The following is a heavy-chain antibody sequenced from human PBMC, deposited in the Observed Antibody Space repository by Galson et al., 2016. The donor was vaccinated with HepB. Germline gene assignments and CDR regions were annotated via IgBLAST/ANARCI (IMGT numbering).Heavy chain of an antibody. CDR3: AKERGSSSGWETDY. J-gene: IGHJ4*02. Sequence: SLRLSCAASGFTFSSHGMHWVRQAPGKGLEWVAVISSDGINKYHADSVKGRFSISRDNSKNTLYLQMNSLRDEDTALYYCAKERGSSSGWETDYWGQGTLVTVSS. CDR2: ISSDGINK. D-gene: IGHD6-19*01. CDR1: GFTFSSHG. V-gene: IGHV3-30*18.